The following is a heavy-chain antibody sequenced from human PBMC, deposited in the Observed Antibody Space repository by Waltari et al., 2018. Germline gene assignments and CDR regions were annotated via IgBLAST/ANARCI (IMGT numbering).Heavy chain of an antibody. CDR2: ISNAGGSK. CDR1: GFTFSDFA. Sequence: QVQLVQSGGGVVQPGGSLRLSGAASGFTFSDFARHWVRQAPGKVMDWVALISNAGGSKDNADSVHGRFTISRDNPKNTLYLQMNNLRPDDTAVYYCARAMPGMDVWGQGTTVTFSS. J-gene: IGHJ6*02. V-gene: IGHV3-30*19. CDR3: ARAMPGMDV. D-gene: IGHD2-2*01.